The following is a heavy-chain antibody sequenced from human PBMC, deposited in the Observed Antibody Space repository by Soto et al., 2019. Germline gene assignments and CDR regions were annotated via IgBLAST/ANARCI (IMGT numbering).Heavy chain of an antibody. Sequence: SVTLSRTCSVSASTLSGYYWTWIRQPAGKGLEWIGRIYSRGNTKYNPSLQSRVTMSLDTSNNQFSLRLTSVTPADTAVYYFSRGKRFPDWFDRWGQGTLVTVST. CDR2: IYSRGNT. CDR1: ASTLSGYY. V-gene: IGHV4-4*07. J-gene: IGHJ5*02. D-gene: IGHD3-3*01. CDR3: SRGKRFPDWFDR.